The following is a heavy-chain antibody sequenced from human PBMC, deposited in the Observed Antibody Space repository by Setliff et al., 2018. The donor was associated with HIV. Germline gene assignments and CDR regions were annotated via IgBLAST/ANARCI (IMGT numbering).Heavy chain of an antibody. J-gene: IGHJ5*02. D-gene: IGHD3-16*01. Sequence: SETLSLTCTVSGGSISSGGYYWSWIRQHPGKGLEWIGYIYYSGSTYYNPSLKSRVTISGDNARTSLFLEMRSLRDEDTAVYLCANLWELGAWGQGTLVTVSS. CDR1: GGSISSGGYY. CDR2: IYYSGST. V-gene: IGHV4-31*03. CDR3: ANLWELGA.